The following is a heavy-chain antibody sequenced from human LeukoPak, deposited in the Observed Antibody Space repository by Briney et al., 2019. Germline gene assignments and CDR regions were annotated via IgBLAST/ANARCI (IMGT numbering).Heavy chain of an antibody. Sequence: ASVKVSCKASGYTFTSYYMPWVRQAPGQGLEWMGIINPSGGSTSYAQKFQGRVTMTRDTSTSTVYMELSSLRSEDTAVYYCASSGGTWNYYYWGQGTLVTVSS. CDR3: ASSGGTWNYYY. CDR1: GYTFTSYY. D-gene: IGHD1-7*01. V-gene: IGHV1-46*03. CDR2: INPSGGST. J-gene: IGHJ4*02.